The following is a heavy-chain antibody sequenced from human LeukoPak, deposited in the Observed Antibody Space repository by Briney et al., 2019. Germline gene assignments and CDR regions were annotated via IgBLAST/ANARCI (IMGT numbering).Heavy chain of an antibody. Sequence: GGSLRLSCAASGFTFNKSPMNWVRQAPGKGLEWISNIRGDSDGTTYADSVKGRFPISRDNAKNSLYLQINSLRAEDTAVYYCVKDLNWAFDYWGQGTLVTVSS. CDR3: VKDLNWAFDY. D-gene: IGHD3-16*01. J-gene: IGHJ4*02. CDR2: IRGDSDGT. CDR1: GFTFNKSP. V-gene: IGHV3-48*01.